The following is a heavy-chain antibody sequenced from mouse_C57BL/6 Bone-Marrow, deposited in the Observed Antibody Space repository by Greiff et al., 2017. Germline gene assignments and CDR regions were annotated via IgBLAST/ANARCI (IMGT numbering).Heavy chain of an antibody. J-gene: IGHJ2*01. CDR3: ARQRGTATYYFDY. V-gene: IGHV5-12-2*01. CDR2: ISNGGGST. D-gene: IGHD1-2*01. CDR1: GFTFSSYT. Sequence: EVQGVESGGGLVQPGGSLKLSCAASGFTFSSYTMSWVRQTPEKRLEWVAYISNGGGSTYYPDPVQGRFTISRDNAKNTLYLQMSSLKSEDTAMYYCARQRGTATYYFDYWGQGTTLTVSS.